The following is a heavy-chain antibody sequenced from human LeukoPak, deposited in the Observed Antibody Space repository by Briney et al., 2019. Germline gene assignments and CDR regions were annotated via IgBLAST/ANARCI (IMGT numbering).Heavy chain of an antibody. CDR2: TYYRSKWYN. Sequence: SQTLSLTCAISGDSVSSNSAAWNWIRQSPSRGLEWLGRTYYRSKWYNDYAVSVKSRITINPDTSKNQFSLQLNSVTPEDTAVYYCARDRSGYCSGGSCYSRHNAFDIWGQGTMVTVSS. CDR1: GDSVSSNSAA. J-gene: IGHJ3*02. CDR3: ARDRSGYCSGGSCYSRHNAFDI. D-gene: IGHD2-15*01. V-gene: IGHV6-1*01.